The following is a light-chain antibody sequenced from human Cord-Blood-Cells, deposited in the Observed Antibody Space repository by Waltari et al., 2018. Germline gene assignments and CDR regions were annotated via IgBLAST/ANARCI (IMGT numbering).Light chain of an antibody. CDR2: KAS. Sequence: DIQMPQSPSTLSASVGDRVPIPCRASQSISSWLAWYQQKPGKAPKLLIYKASSLESGVPSRFSGSGSGTEFTLTISSLQPDDFATYYCQQYNSYSSWTFGQGTKVEIK. V-gene: IGKV1-5*03. J-gene: IGKJ1*01. CDR3: QQYNSYSSWT. CDR1: QSISSW.